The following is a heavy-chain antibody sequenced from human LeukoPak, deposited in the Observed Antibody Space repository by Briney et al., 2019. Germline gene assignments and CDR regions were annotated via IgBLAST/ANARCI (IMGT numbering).Heavy chain of an antibody. CDR3: TRPYSGDYAFDV. CDR2: IYNSGTT. D-gene: IGHD4-17*01. J-gene: IGHJ3*01. V-gene: IGHV4-59*08. CDR1: GGSIRKYY. Sequence: SETLSLTCTVSGGSIRKYYWSWIRQAPGEGQEGIGYIYNSGTTTYNPSLPSRANISVDTSQNQISLRLSSVTAADPAIYYCTRPYSGDYAFDVWGQGTMVTVSS.